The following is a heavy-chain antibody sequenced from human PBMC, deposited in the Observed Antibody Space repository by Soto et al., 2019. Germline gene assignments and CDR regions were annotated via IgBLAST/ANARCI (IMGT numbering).Heavy chain of an antibody. Sequence: PGGSLRLCCAASGFTFSSHWMSWVRQAPGKGLEWLASIKQDGSEKHYVDSVKGRFTISRDNAKNSLYLQMNSLRVEDTAVYYCARVYYDYIWGSYPLVYWGQGTLVTVSS. J-gene: IGHJ4*02. CDR3: ARVYYDYIWGSYPLVY. D-gene: IGHD3-16*02. V-gene: IGHV3-7*01. CDR2: IKQDGSEK. CDR1: GFTFSSHW.